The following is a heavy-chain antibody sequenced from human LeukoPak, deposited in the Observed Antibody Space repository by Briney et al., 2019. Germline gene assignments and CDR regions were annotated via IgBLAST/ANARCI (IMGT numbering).Heavy chain of an antibody. D-gene: IGHD2-15*01. CDR3: AHSRWEGGCSGGSCYTLVDY. CDR1: GFSLSTSGVG. V-gene: IGHV2-5*01. J-gene: IGHJ4*02. Sequence: SGPTLVKPTQTLTLTCTFSGFSLSTSGVGVGWIRQPPGKALEWLALIYWNDDKRYSPSLKSRLTITKDTSKNQVVLTMTNMDPVDTATYYCAHSRWEGGCSGGSCYTLVDYWGQGTLVTVSS. CDR2: IYWNDDK.